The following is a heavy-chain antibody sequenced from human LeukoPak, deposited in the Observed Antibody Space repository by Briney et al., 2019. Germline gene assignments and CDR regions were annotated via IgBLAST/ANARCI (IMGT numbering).Heavy chain of an antibody. CDR1: GGTFSSYA. J-gene: IGHJ3*01. V-gene: IGHV1-8*03. CDR3: ARGPYIGGGYAF. CDR2: MNPNSGNT. Sequence: ASVKVSCKASGGTFSSYAISWVRQAPGQGLEWMGWMNPNSGNTGYAQKFQGRVTITRNTSISTAYMELSSLRSEDTAVYYCARGPYIGGGYAFWGQGTMATVSS. D-gene: IGHD3-16*01.